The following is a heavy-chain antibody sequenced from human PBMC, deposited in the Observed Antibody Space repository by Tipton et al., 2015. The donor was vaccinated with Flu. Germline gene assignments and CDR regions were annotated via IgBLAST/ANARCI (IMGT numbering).Heavy chain of an antibody. V-gene: IGHV4-39*07. CDR3: ARDPSTADP. J-gene: IGHJ5*02. Sequence: TLSLTCTVSGGSISSSTYDWGWGWIRQPPGKGLEWIANIYNSGRTHYNPSLKSRVSISVDTSKNQFSLKVNSVTAADAAVYYCARDPSTADPWGQGTLVIVSS. CDR2: IYNSGRT. D-gene: IGHD5-18*01. CDR1: GGSISSSTYD.